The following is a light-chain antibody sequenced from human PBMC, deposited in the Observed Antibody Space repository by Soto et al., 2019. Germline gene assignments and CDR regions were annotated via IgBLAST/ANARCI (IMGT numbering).Light chain of an antibody. V-gene: IGLV1-44*01. Sequence: QSVLTQPPSASGTPGQRVTLSCSGSSSNIGSNTVNWYQQLPGTAPKLLIYSNNQRPSGVPDRFSGSTSGTSASLAISGLQSEDEADYYCAAGDDSLNGVVFGGGTKLTVL. CDR1: SSNIGSNT. CDR2: SNN. J-gene: IGLJ2*01. CDR3: AAGDDSLNGVV.